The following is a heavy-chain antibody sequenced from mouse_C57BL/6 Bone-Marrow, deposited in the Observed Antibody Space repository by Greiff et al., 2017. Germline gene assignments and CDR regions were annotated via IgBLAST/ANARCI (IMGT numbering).Heavy chain of an antibody. V-gene: IGHV1-31*01. CDR1: GYSFTGYY. CDR2: IYPYNGVS. CDR3: AREGIYYDFPFAY. Sequence: EVKLMESGPELVKPGASVKISCKASGYSFTGYYMHWVKQSHGNILDWIGYIYPYNGVSSYNQKFKGKAILTVDKSSSTAYMELRSLTSEDSAVYYCAREGIYYDFPFAYWGQGTLVTVSA. D-gene: IGHD2-4*01. J-gene: IGHJ3*01.